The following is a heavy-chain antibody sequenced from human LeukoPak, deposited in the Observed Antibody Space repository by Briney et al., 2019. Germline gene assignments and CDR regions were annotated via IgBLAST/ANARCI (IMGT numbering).Heavy chain of an antibody. J-gene: IGHJ5*02. CDR2: IYTSGST. D-gene: IGHD2-2*01. Sequence: SETLSLTCTVSGGFISSYYWSWIRQPAGKGLEWIGRIYTSGSTNYNPSLKSRVTMSVDTSKNQFSLKLSSVTAADTAVYYCARAPQAGYCSSTTCYENWFDPWGQGTLVTVSS. CDR1: GGFISSYY. V-gene: IGHV4-4*07. CDR3: ARAPQAGYCSSTTCYENWFDP.